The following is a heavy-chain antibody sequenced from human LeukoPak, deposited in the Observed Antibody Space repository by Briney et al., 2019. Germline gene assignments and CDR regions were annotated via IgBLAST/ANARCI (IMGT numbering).Heavy chain of an antibody. J-gene: IGHJ4*02. CDR1: GFTFTTYW. V-gene: IGHV3-7*03. Sequence: GGSLRLSCATSGFTFTTYWMSWVRQAPGKGLEWVANIKQDGSEKYYVGSVKGRFTISRDNAKNSLYLQMNSVRAEDTAVYYCARDVDSGGWYREESNCWGQGTLVTVSS. D-gene: IGHD6-19*01. CDR3: ARDVDSGGWYREESNC. CDR2: IKQDGSEK.